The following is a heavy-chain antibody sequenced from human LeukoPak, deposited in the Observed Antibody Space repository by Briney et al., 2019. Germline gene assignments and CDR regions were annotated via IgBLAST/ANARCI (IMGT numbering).Heavy chain of an antibody. CDR3: ARDFSSSSISFFFDY. Sequence: GGSLRLSCAASGFTFSSYAMHWVRQAPGKGLEWVAVISYVGSNKYYADSVKGRFTISRDNSKNTLYLQMNSLRAEDTAVYYCARDFSSSSISFFFDYWGQGTLVTVFS. J-gene: IGHJ4*02. CDR2: ISYVGSNK. D-gene: IGHD6-6*01. V-gene: IGHV3-30*04. CDR1: GFTFSSYA.